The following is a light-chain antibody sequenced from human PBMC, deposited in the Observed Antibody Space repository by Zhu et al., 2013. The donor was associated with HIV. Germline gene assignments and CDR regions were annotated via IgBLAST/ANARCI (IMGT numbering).Light chain of an antibody. Sequence: SYELTQPPSVSVSPGQTARITCSGDKLYYKYVCWYQQKPGQSPVLVIFQDDTRPSGIPERFSGSNSGNTATLTISGTQAMDEAAYYCQAWDSRTAVFGGGTKLTVL. CDR2: QDD. J-gene: IGLJ2*01. CDR3: QAWDSRTAV. CDR1: KLYYKY. V-gene: IGLV3-1*01.